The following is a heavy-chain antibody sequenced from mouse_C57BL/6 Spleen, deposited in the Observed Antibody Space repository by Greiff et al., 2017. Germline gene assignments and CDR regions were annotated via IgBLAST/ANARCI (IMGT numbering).Heavy chain of an antibody. V-gene: IGHV1-78*01. CDR1: GYTFTDHT. CDR2: ISPRDGST. CDR3: ARFDYWYYVDY. D-gene: IGHD2-4*01. Sequence: QVQLQQSDAELVKPGASVTISCTVSGYTFTDHTIHWMKQSPEQGLEWIGYISPRDGSTKYTETFKGKSTLTADKASGTAYMQLNRLTSQDSAVYFCARFDYWYYVDYWGQGTTLTVSS. J-gene: IGHJ2*01.